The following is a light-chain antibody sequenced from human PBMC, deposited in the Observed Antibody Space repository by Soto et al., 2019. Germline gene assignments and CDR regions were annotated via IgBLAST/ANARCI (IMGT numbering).Light chain of an antibody. J-gene: IGKJ4*01. CDR1: QGIGGF. Sequence: GTRVTITCRACQGIGGFLTWYPRKLVIAPKLLIYAASSLQSGVPSMCSGSAARTDFTLTISMLQEEDFATYYCQQSYSTPRTFGGGTKVDIK. CDR3: QQSYSTPRT. V-gene: IGKV1-39*01. CDR2: AAS.